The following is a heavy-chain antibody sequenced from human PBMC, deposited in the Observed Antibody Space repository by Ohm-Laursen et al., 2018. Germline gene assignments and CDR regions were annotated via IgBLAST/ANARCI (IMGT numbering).Heavy chain of an antibody. Sequence: SLRLSCSASGFTFDDYAMHWVRQAPGKGLEWVSGISWNSGSIGYADSVKGRFTISRDNAKNSLYLQMNSLRAEDTAVYYRARAYYDFWSGYYVSGMDVWGQGTTVTVSS. D-gene: IGHD3-3*01. J-gene: IGHJ6*02. CDR2: ISWNSGSI. CDR1: GFTFDDYA. V-gene: IGHV3-9*01. CDR3: ARAYYDFWSGYYVSGMDV.